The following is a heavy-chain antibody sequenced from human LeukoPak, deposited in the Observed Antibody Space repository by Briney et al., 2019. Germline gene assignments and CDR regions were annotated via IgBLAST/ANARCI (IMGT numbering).Heavy chain of an antibody. J-gene: IGHJ3*02. Sequence: SETLSLTCTVSGGSISSYYWSWIRQPPGKGLEWIGYIYYSGSTNYNPSLKSRVTISVDTSKNQFSLKLSSVTAADTAVYYCAREGPYYDSSGYAFDIWGQGTMVTVSS. V-gene: IGHV4-59*01. D-gene: IGHD3-22*01. CDR2: IYYSGST. CDR3: AREGPYYDSSGYAFDI. CDR1: GGSISSYY.